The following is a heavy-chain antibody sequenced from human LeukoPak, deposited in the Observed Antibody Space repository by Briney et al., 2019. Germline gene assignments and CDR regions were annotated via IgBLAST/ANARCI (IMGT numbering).Heavy chain of an antibody. J-gene: IGHJ4*02. Sequence: MNWVRQAPGXGLEWVSFISSSSSYISYADSVKGRFTISRDNAKNSLYLQMNSLRAEDTAVYYCARGVAVAGSAQFDYWGQGTLVTVSS. D-gene: IGHD6-19*01. CDR2: ISSSSSYI. V-gene: IGHV3-21*06. CDR3: ARGVAVAGSAQFDY.